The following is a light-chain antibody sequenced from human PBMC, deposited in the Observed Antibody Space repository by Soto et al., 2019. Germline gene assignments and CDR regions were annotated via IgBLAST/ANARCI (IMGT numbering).Light chain of an antibody. CDR1: SSDGGGYIY. CDR3: SSYNTRSAYL. V-gene: IGLV2-14*01. CDR2: DVT. J-gene: IGLJ1*01. Sequence: QSALTQPATVSRSPGQAITISCTGTSSDGGGYIYVSWYQQHPGKAPKLMIYDVTSRPSGVSYRFSGSKSGTTASLTISGLPGEEQLASDGSSYNTRSAYLFGPATKVTV.